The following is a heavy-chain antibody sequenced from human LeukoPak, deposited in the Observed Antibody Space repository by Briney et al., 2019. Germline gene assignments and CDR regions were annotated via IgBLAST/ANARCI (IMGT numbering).Heavy chain of an antibody. D-gene: IGHD5-24*01. CDR3: ARRSDLEMATKGYFDY. CDR1: GGSISSSSDY. V-gene: IGHV4-39*01. Sequence: PSETLSLTCTVSGGSISSSSDYCGWVRQPPGKGLEWIGCIYYSGSTYYNPSLKSRVTISVDTSKNQFSLKLSSVTAADPAVYYCARRSDLEMATKGYFDYWGQGTLVSVSS. J-gene: IGHJ4*02. CDR2: IYYSGST.